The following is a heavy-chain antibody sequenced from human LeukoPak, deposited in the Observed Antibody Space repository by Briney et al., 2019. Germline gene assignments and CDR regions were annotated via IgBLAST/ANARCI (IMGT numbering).Heavy chain of an antibody. CDR1: GYTFTSYG. J-gene: IGHJ4*02. Sequence: GASVKVSCKASGYTFTSYGISWVRQAPGQGLEWMGWISAYNGNTNYAQKLQGRVTMTTDTSTSTAYMELRSLRSDDTAVYYCARLAASWGLAYCGGDCYSGADYWGQGTLVTVSS. V-gene: IGHV1-18*01. CDR3: ARLAASWGLAYCGGDCYSGADY. D-gene: IGHD2-21*02. CDR2: ISAYNGNT.